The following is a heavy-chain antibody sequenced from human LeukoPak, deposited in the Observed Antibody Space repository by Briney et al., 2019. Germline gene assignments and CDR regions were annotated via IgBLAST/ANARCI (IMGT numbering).Heavy chain of an antibody. CDR1: GGSFSDYY. V-gene: IGHV4-34*01. CDR3: ASRDWRAMVRGIIGSYWFDP. D-gene: IGHD3-10*01. Sequence: SETLSLTCALCGGSFSDYYWSWIRQPPGKGLEWIGEINHSGSTNYNPSLKSRVTISVDTSKNQFSLKLTSVTAADTALYYCASRDWRAMVRGIIGSYWFDPWGQGTLVTVSS. J-gene: IGHJ5*02. CDR2: INHSGST.